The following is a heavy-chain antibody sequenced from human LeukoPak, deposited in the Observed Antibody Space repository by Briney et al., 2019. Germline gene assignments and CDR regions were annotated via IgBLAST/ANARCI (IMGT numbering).Heavy chain of an antibody. CDR1: GFTFSSYA. J-gene: IGHJ3*02. CDR3: AKYREVTRLGAFVI. V-gene: IGHV3-23*01. Sequence: PGXSLRLSCAASGFTFSSYAMSWVRQAPGKGLEWVSAISGSGGSTYYADSVKGRFTISRDSSKNTLYLQMNSLRAEDTAVYYCAKYREVTRLGAFVIWGQGTMVTVSS. CDR2: ISGSGGST. D-gene: IGHD3-16*02.